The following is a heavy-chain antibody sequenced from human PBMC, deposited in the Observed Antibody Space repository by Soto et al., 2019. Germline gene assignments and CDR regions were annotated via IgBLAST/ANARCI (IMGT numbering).Heavy chain of an antibody. Sequence: QMQLVESGGGVVQSGWSLRLSCVASGFPFSLYYIHWVRQAPGKGLEWVSVISNVGSKQYYADSVRGRFSMSRDNSKNALVLEMNSLTVEDTAISYCSRDDLEVKGGSDTVGAGPVTDFWGQGTLVTVSS. CDR1: GFPFSLYY. V-gene: IGHV3-30*03. J-gene: IGHJ4*02. CDR2: ISNVGSKQ. D-gene: IGHD3-3*01. CDR3: SRDDLEVKGGSDTVGAGPVTDF.